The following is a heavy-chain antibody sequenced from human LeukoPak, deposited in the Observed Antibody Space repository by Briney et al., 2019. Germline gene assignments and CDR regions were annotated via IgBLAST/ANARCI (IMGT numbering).Heavy chain of an antibody. CDR1: GFSFTDCP. CDR3: ATGKRYAFDY. J-gene: IGHJ4*02. D-gene: IGHD3-9*01. V-gene: IGHV3-48*02. Sequence: WGSLRLSCATSGFSFTDCPMNWVRQAPGKGLEWISNIRTTAEGAKYAYYADSVKGRVTISRDDGKNTLYLHMNSLRDDDTAVYYCATGKRYAFDYWGQGILVTVSS. CDR2: IRTTAEGAKYA.